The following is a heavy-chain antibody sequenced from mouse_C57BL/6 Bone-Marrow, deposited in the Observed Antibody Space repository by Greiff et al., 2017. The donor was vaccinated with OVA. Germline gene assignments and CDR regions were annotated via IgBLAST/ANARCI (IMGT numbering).Heavy chain of an antibody. D-gene: IGHD1-1*01. J-gene: IGHJ3*01. Sequence: EVKLVESGEGLVKPGGSLKLSCAASGFTFSSYAMSWVRQTPEKRLEWVAYISSGGDYIYYADTVKGRFTIYRDNARNALYLQMSSLKSEDTAMYYCTRYYGSSYIAYWGQGTLVTVSA. CDR2: ISSGGDYI. CDR3: TRYYGSSYIAY. CDR1: GFTFSSYA. V-gene: IGHV5-9-1*02.